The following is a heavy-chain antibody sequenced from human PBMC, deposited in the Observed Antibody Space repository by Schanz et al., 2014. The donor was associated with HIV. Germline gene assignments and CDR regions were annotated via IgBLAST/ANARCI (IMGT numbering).Heavy chain of an antibody. CDR2: LYNGGDT. D-gene: IGHD3-10*01. Sequence: EVQLVESGGGLVKPGGSLRLSCAASEFTFRNAWMNWVRQAPGKGLEWVSTLYNGGDTYYADSVKGRFTISRDNSKNTLYLQMSSLRAEDTAVYYCSRVGGWGAFDFWGQGTMLTVSS. J-gene: IGHJ3*01. V-gene: IGHV3-66*01. CDR3: SRVGGWGAFDF. CDR1: EFTFRNAW.